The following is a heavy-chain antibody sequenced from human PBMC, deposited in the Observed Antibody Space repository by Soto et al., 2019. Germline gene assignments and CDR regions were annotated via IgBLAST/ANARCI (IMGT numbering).Heavy chain of an antibody. CDR3: ATGGLFTS. V-gene: IGHV4-34*01. Sequence: QVQLQQWGAGLLKPSETLSLTCNIYGGYFTANYWSWIRQTPGKGLEWLGEINHAGTTDYNPSVEDRLNIPADAAKNQFSLKLTAVTAADTGTYYCATGGLFTSWGQGTLVTVSS. CDR1: GGYFTANY. J-gene: IGHJ5*02. D-gene: IGHD3-10*01. CDR2: INHAGTT.